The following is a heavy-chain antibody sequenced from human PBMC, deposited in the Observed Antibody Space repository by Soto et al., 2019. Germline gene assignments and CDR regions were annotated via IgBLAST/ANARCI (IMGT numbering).Heavy chain of an antibody. V-gene: IGHV1-69*12. CDR1: GGTFSTSA. D-gene: IGHD5-12*01. Sequence: VELEQSGPEVKKPGSSVNVSCKASGGTFSTSALSWVRQAPGQGLEWMGGIMPVFPTPDYAQKFQGRVTITADESTSTASMELGGLTSDDTAVYYCARDKDRLQLGGNYYYILDVWGQGTAVTVSS. CDR2: IMPVFPTP. J-gene: IGHJ6*02. CDR3: ARDKDRLQLGGNYYYILDV.